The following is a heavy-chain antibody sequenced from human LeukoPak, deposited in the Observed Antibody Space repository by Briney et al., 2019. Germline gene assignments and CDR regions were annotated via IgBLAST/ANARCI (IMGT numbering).Heavy chain of an antibody. J-gene: IGHJ6*02. CDR3: AKQAVAETGGHWDYNYYGMDV. CDR1: GGTFSSYA. D-gene: IGHD6-19*01. V-gene: IGHV1-69*04. Sequence: SVKVSCKASGGTFSSYAFSWVRQAPGQGLEWMGRIVPIFGITNYAQKFQGRVTITADKFTSTAYMELSSLRSEDTAVFYCAKQAVAETGGHWDYNYYGMDVWGQGTTVTVSS. CDR2: IVPIFGIT.